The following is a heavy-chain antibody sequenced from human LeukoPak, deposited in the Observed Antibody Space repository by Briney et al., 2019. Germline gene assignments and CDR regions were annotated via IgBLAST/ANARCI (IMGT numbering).Heavy chain of an antibody. CDR2: ISGSGGST. V-gene: IGHV3-23*01. J-gene: IGHJ4*02. Sequence: GGSLRLSCAASGFTFSSYAMTWVRQAPGKGLEWASSISGSGGSTYYADSVKGRFTISRDNSKNTLYLQMNSLRAEDTAVYYCAKDSTFVYYDSSGPHYFDSWGQGTLVTVSS. D-gene: IGHD3-22*01. CDR3: AKDSTFVYYDSSGPHYFDS. CDR1: GFTFSSYA.